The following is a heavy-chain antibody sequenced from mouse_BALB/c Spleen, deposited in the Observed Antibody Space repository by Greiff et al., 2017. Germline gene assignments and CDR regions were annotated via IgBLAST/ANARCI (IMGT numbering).Heavy chain of an antibody. CDR3: ARGRIYYGSEFAY. CDR2: ISSGGST. D-gene: IGHD1-1*01. V-gene: IGHV5-6-5*01. Sequence: EVNLVESGGGLVKPGGSLKLSCAASGFTFSSYAMSWVRQTPEKRLEWVASISSGGSTYYPDSVKGRFTISRDNARNILYLQMSSLRSEDTAMYYCARGRIYYGSEFAYWGQGTLVTVSA. J-gene: IGHJ3*01. CDR1: GFTFSSYA.